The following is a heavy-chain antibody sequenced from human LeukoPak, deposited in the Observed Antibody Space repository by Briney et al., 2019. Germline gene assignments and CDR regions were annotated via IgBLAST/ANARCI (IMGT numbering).Heavy chain of an antibody. J-gene: IGHJ4*02. Sequence: SDTLPLTCTVSGDSISSYYWSWIRQPAGKGLEWIGRIYTSGITNYNHSLKSRCTLSLDMSKNQFSLKVNSVAASYTAGYYCARHMVRGVYYFDYWGQGTLVTVSS. CDR3: ARHMVRGVYYFDY. V-gene: IGHV4-4*07. D-gene: IGHD3-10*01. CDR1: GDSISSYY. CDR2: IYTSGIT.